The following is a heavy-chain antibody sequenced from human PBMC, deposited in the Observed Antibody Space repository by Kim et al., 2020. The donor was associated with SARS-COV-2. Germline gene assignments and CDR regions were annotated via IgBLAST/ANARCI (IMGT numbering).Heavy chain of an antibody. CDR2: ISYEGSKK. D-gene: IGHD3-10*01. CDR3: AKAHVFIWFGKFHDDAFDP. V-gene: IGHV3-30*18. Sequence: GGSLRLSCAASGFTFNNFGMHWVRQAPGKGLEWVAVISYEGSKKHYADSVNGRFTISRDSFKNTMSLQMSGLTAEDTAVYYCAKAHVFIWFGKFHDDAFDPWGQGTMVTVSS. CDR1: GFTFNNFG. J-gene: IGHJ3*01.